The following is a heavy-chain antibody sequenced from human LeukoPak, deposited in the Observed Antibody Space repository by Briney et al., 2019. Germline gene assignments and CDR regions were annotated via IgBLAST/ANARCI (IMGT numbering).Heavy chain of an antibody. CDR2: IYSGGST. J-gene: IGHJ6*02. Sequence: GGSLRLSCAASGFTVSSNYMSWVRQAPGKGLEWVSVIYSGGSTYYADSVKGRFTISRHNSKNTLYLQMNSLRAEDTAVYYCARWGGSGGYTDDYYYYYGMDVWGQGTTVTVSS. V-gene: IGHV3-53*04. CDR1: GFTVSSNY. CDR3: ARWGGSGGYTDDYYYYYGMDV. D-gene: IGHD3-10*01.